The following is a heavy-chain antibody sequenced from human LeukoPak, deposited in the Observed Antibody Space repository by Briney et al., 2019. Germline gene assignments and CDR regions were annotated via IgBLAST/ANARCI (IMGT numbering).Heavy chain of an antibody. CDR3: ARVLGRNYGSGSYIGMDV. CDR2: LRGSGGST. J-gene: IGHJ6*02. D-gene: IGHD3-10*01. Sequence: PGGSLTLSCAASGFTFAGYAMSWVRQAPGKGLEWVSALRGSGGSTYYADSVKGRFTISRDNSKNTLYLQMNSLRAEDTAVYYCARVLGRNYGSGSYIGMDVWGQGTTVTVSS. CDR1: GFTFAGYA. V-gene: IGHV3-23*01.